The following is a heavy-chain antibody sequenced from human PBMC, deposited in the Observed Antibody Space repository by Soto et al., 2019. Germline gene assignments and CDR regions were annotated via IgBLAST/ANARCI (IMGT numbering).Heavy chain of an antibody. CDR2: IKQDGSEI. D-gene: IGHD4-17*01. CDR3: ARDLASTTIPNY. CDR1: GFTFSSYW. Sequence: EVQLVESGGGLVQPGGSLRLSCVASGFTFSSYWMSWVRQAPGKGLEWVANIKQDGSEIHYVDSVKGRFTISRDNAKNSLYLQMNSLRAEDTAVYYCARDLASTTIPNYWGQGTLVTVSS. V-gene: IGHV3-7*04. J-gene: IGHJ4*02.